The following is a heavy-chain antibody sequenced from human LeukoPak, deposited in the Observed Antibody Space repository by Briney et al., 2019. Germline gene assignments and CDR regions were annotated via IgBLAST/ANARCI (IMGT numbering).Heavy chain of an antibody. CDR1: GYTFTSYA. CDR2: INPNSGGT. V-gene: IGHV1-2*06. J-gene: IGHJ3*02. Sequence: ASVKVSCKASGYTFTSYAMQWVRQAPGQGLEWMGRINPNSGGTNYAQEFQGRVTMTRDTSISTAYMELSRLRSDDTAVYYCARAGHDYDAFDIWGQGTMVTVSS. D-gene: IGHD4-17*01. CDR3: ARAGHDYDAFDI.